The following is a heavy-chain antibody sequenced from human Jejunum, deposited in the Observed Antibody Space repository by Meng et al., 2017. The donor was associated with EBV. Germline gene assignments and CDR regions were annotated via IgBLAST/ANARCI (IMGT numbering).Heavy chain of an antibody. CDR1: GFTFSSYW. D-gene: IGHD6-25*01. Sequence: EGQPVESGGALVQPGGSLRLACAASGFTFSSYWMHWVRQAPGQGLAWVSRTNEDGRITNYADSVKGRFTISRDNTKNTLYLQMNSLRAEDTAVYFCSRDLAGSDDDWGQGTLVTVSS. CDR2: TNEDGRIT. J-gene: IGHJ4*02. CDR3: SRDLAGSDDD. V-gene: IGHV3-74*01.